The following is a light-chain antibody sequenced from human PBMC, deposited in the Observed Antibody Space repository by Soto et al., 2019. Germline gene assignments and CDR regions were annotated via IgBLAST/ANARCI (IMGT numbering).Light chain of an antibody. CDR3: QQSYSALPLT. CDR2: GAS. J-gene: IGKJ4*01. CDR1: QSISNN. Sequence: DIQMTQSPSSLSASVGDRVTITCRASQSISNNLNWYQQKPGKAPKILIYGASNLQSEVPSRFSGSGSGTDFTLTISSLQSEDFATYYCQQSYSALPLTFGGGTKVEIK. V-gene: IGKV1-39*01.